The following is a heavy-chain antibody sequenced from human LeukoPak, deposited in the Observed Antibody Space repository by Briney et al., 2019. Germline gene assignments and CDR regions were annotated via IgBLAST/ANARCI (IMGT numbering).Heavy chain of an antibody. Sequence: GASVKVSCKASGGTFSSYAISWVRQAPGQGLEWMGGIIPIFGTANYAQKFQGRVTITTDASTSTAYMELSSLRSEDTAVYYCATLPFHCSSVTCYSDYWGQGALVTVSS. V-gene: IGHV1-69*05. J-gene: IGHJ4*02. CDR3: ATLPFHCSSVTCYSDY. D-gene: IGHD2-2*02. CDR2: IIPIFGTA. CDR1: GGTFSSYA.